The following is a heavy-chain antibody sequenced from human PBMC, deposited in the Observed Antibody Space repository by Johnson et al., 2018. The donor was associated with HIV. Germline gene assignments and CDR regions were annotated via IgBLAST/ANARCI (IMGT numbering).Heavy chain of an antibody. J-gene: IGHJ3*02. CDR3: AKDGIDRERIRYFDWLLLNAFDI. D-gene: IGHD3-9*01. CDR2: IRYDGSNK. Sequence: QVQLVESGGGVVQPGGYLRLSCAASGFTFSSYGMHWVRQAPGKGLEWVAFIRYDGSNKYYADSVKGRFTISRDNSKNTLYLQMNSLRAEETAVYYCAKDGIDRERIRYFDWLLLNAFDIWGQGTMVTVSS. V-gene: IGHV3-30*02. CDR1: GFTFSSYG.